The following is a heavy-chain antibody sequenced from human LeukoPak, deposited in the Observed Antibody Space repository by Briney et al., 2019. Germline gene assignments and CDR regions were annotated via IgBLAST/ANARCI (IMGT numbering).Heavy chain of an antibody. CDR3: EKLPTISGVADSSDI. Sequence: GGSLRLSCEASGITFSSYDMSWVRQAPGKGLEWISAISDRGKTDYADSVKGRFTISRDNSKNTLYLQLSSLRAEDTAMYYCEKLPTISGVADSSDIGGQGTFVTVSS. CDR1: GITFSSYD. J-gene: IGHJ3*02. D-gene: IGHD3-3*01. V-gene: IGHV3-23*01. CDR2: ISDRGKT.